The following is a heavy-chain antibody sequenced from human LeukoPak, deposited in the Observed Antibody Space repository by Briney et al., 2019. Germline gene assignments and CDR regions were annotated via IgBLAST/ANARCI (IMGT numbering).Heavy chain of an antibody. Sequence: ASVKVSCEASGYTFTNYAISWVRQAPGQGLECLGWISSDTTANTNYTQKFQGRITMTKDTSTSTAYMELRSLRSDDTAVYYCASGGGVAGRGGDGFDIWGQGTMVTVSS. CDR2: ISSDTTANT. CDR1: GYTFTNYA. D-gene: IGHD3-16*01. V-gene: IGHV1-18*01. CDR3: ASGGGVAGRGGDGFDI. J-gene: IGHJ3*02.